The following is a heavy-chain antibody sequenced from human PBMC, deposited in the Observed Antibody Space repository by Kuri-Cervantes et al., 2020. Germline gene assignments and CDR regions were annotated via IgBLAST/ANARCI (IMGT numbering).Heavy chain of an antibody. CDR3: AKRRRDGYNCLDY. CDR2: IRYDGSNK. CDR1: GFTFSSYG. Sequence: GGSLRLSCAASGFTFSSYGMHWVRQAPGKGLEWVAFIRYDGSNKYYADSVKGRFTISRDNSKNTLYLQMNSLRAEDTAVYYCAKRRRDGYNCLDYWGQGTLVTVSS. J-gene: IGHJ4*02. D-gene: IGHD5-24*01. V-gene: IGHV3-30*02.